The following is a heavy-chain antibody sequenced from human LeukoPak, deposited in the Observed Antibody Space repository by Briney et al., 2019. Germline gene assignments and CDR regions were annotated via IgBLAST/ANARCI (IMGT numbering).Heavy chain of an antibody. CDR2: IYYSGST. D-gene: IGHD2-2*01. J-gene: IGHJ5*02. V-gene: IGHV4-59*01. CDR1: GGSISSYY. CDR3: ARDVSSTSPASGWFDP. Sequence: PSETLSLTCTVSGGSISSYYWSWIRQPPGKGLEWIGYIYYSGSTNYNPSLKSRVTISLDTSKNQFSLKLSSVTAADTAVYYRARDVSSTSPASGWFDPWGQGTLVTVSS.